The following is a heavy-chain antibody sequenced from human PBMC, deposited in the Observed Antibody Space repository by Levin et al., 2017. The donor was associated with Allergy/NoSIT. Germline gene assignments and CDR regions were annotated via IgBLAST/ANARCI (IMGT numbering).Heavy chain of an antibody. CDR3: AREVRASAGTDY. D-gene: IGHD6-13*01. V-gene: IGHV3-7*01. CDR2: IKQDGSER. CDR1: GLKFSDYW. J-gene: IGHJ4*02. Sequence: PGGSLRLSCAVSGLKFSDYWMSWVRQAPGKGLEWVANIKQDGSERYYVDSVKGRFTISRDNAKKSLFLQMNSLRAEDTAVYYCAREVRASAGTDYWGQGTLVTVSS.